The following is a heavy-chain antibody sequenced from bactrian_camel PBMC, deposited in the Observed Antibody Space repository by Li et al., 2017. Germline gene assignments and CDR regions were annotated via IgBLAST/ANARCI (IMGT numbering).Heavy chain of an antibody. V-gene: IGHV3S53*01. D-gene: IGHD6*01. CDR1: SGFKV. Sequence: HVQLVESGGGSVQTGGSLTLSCQGASGFKVMAWFRQGPGNKREAVAAIDTDGSTNYIDSVKGRFIISKDNAKNTLYLQMNSLKPEDTAMYYCALQYGDNSWDYWGQGTQVTVS. CDR2: IDTDGST. J-gene: IGHJ4*01. CDR3: ALQYGDNSWDY.